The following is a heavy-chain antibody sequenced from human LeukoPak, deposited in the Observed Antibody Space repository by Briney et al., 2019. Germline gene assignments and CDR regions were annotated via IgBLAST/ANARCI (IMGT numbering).Heavy chain of an antibody. J-gene: IGHJ6*04. Sequence: GSLRLSCAASGFTFSSYEMNWVRQAPGKGLEWVSYISSSGSTIYYADSVKGRFTISRDNAKNSLYLQMNSLRAEDTAVYYCAELGITMIGGVRGKGTTVTISS. D-gene: IGHD3-10*02. V-gene: IGHV3-48*03. CDR2: ISSSGSTI. CDR1: GFTFSSYE. CDR3: AELGITMIGGV.